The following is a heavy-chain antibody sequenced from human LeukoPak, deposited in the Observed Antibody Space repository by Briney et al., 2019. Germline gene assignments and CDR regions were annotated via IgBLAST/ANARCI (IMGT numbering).Heavy chain of an antibody. V-gene: IGHV1-69*13. D-gene: IGHD2-2*01. J-gene: IGHJ5*02. CDR3: ARDVRHRYCSSATCYRGWFDP. Sequence: SVKVSCKASGGTFNSYAISWVRQAPGQGLEWMGGIIPFFGTAIYVQKFQDRVTITADDSTSTAYMELRSLRSEDTAVYYCARDVRHRYCSSATCYRGWFDPWGQGTLVTVSS. CDR1: GGTFNSYA. CDR2: IIPFFGTA.